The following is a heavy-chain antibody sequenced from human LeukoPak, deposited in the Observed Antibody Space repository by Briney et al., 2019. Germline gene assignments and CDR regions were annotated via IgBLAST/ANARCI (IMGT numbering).Heavy chain of an antibody. V-gene: IGHV3-21*01. CDR2: ISSSSSYI. J-gene: IGHJ4*02. D-gene: IGHD4-17*01. CDR1: GFIFSSYS. CDR3: ARAYNDYGDSEFDY. Sequence: GGSLRLSCAASGFIFSSYSMNWVRQAPGKGLEWVSSISSSSSYISYADSVKGRFTISRDNAKNSLYLQMNSLRAEDTAVDYCARAYNDYGDSEFDYWGQGTLVTVSS.